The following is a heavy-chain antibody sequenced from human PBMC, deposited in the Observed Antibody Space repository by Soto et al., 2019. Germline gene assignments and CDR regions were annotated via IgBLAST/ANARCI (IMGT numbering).Heavy chain of an antibody. D-gene: IGHD2-15*01. Sequence: QVQLQESGPGLVKPSQTLSLTCTVSGGSISSGGYYWSWIRQHPGKGLEWIGYIYYSGSTYYNPSLKSRVTISVDTSKNQFSLKLSSVTAADTAVYYCARDGCSGGSCYSFDYWGQGTLVTVSS. CDR2: IYYSGST. CDR1: GGSISSGGYY. J-gene: IGHJ4*02. V-gene: IGHV4-31*03. CDR3: ARDGCSGGSCYSFDY.